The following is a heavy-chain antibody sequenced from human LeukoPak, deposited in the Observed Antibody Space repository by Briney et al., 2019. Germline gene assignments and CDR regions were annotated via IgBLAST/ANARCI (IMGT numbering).Heavy chain of an antibody. D-gene: IGHD3-3*01. CDR1: GFNFNNYV. J-gene: IGHJ1*01. CDR3: AKDGRFLEWLREYFQH. V-gene: IGHV3-23*01. Sequence: PGGSLRLSCAASGFNFNNYVMSWVRQAPGRGLEWVSAISPSGGTTYYADSVKGRFTISRDNSKNTLYLQMNSLRAEDTAVYYCAKDGRFLEWLREYFQHWGQGTLVTVSS. CDR2: ISPSGGTT.